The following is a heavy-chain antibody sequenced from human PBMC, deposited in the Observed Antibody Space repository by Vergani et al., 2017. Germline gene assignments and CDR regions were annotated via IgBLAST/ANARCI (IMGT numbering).Heavy chain of an antibody. CDR2: IYWDDDN. D-gene: IGHD6-13*01. CDR3: AHSMYSSSWYRGGTFDY. V-gene: IGHV2-5*02. J-gene: IGHJ4*02. CDR1: GFSLSTSGVG. Sequence: QITLKESGPTLVKPTQTLTLTCTFSGFSLSTSGVGVGWIRQPPGKALEWLALIYWDDDNRYSPSLKSRLTITKDTSKSQVVLTMTNMDPGDTATYYFAHSMYSSSWYRGGTFDYWGQGTLVTVSS.